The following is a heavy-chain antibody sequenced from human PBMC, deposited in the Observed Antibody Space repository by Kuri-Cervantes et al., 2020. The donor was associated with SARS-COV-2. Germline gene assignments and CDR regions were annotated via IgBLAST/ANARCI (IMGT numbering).Heavy chain of an antibody. J-gene: IGHJ6*02. V-gene: IGHV5-10-1*01. CDR1: GYSFTSYW. Sequence: KVSCKGSGYSFTSYWISWVRQMPGKGLEWMGRTDPSDSYTNYSPSFQGHVTISADKSISTAYLQWSSLKASDTAMYYCARSGRGYYYYGMDVWGQGTTVTVSS. CDR2: TDPSDSYT. D-gene: IGHD3-10*01. CDR3: ARSGRGYYYYGMDV.